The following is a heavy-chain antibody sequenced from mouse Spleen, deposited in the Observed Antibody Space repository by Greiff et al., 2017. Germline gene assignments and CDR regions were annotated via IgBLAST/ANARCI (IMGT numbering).Heavy chain of an antibody. V-gene: IGHV2-9*02. Sequence: VQVVESGPGLVAPSQSLSITCTVSGFSLTSYGVHWVRQPPGKGLEWLGVIWAGGSTNYNSALMSRLSISKDNSKSQVFLKMNSLQTDDTAMYYCARGGFYYGSSYRYYAMDYWGQGTSVTVSS. D-gene: IGHD1-1*01. CDR1: GFSLTSYG. J-gene: IGHJ4*01. CDR3: ARGGFYYGSSYRYYAMDY. CDR2: IWAGGST.